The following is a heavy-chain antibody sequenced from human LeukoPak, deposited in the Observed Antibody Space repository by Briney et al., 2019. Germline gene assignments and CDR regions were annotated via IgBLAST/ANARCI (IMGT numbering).Heavy chain of an antibody. V-gene: IGHV3-30*18. CDR2: ISYDGSNK. J-gene: IGHJ4*02. CDR1: GFTFSDYY. CDR3: AKTLLLWFGELSD. Sequence: GGSLRLSCAASGFTFSDYYMSWIRQAPGKGLEWVAVISYDGSNKYYADSVKGRFTISRDNSKNTLYLQMNSLRAEDTAVYYCAKTLLLWFGELSDWGQGTLVTVSS. D-gene: IGHD3-10*01.